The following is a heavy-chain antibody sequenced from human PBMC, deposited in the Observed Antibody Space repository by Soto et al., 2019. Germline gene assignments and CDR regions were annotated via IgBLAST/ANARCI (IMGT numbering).Heavy chain of an antibody. D-gene: IGHD3-10*01. CDR1: GYSFTSYW. J-gene: IGHJ6*02. CDR2: IDPSDSYT. Sequence: PGESLKISCKGSGYSFTSYWISWVRQMPGKGLEWMGRIDPSDSYTNYSPSFQGHVTISADKSISTAYLQWSSLKASDTAMYYCARQDEYGSGSYYNVYYGMDVWGQGTTVTVSS. V-gene: IGHV5-10-1*01. CDR3: ARQDEYGSGSYYNVYYGMDV.